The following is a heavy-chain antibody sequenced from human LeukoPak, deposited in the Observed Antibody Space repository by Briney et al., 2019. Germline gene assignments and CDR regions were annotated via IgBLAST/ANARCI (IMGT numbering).Heavy chain of an antibody. D-gene: IGHD3-10*01. V-gene: IGHV4-59*01. Sequence: SQTLSLTRSVSGGFLTSYYWSWVRDPPGRGRECIGHVTDGGRTNYSPSLRSRVTISVDTSKNQFSLKLNSVTAADTAVYYCARDLRGGSLYDAFDIWGQGTMVTVSS. CDR1: GGFLTSYY. J-gene: IGHJ3*02. CDR3: ARDLRGGSLYDAFDI. CDR2: VTDGGRT.